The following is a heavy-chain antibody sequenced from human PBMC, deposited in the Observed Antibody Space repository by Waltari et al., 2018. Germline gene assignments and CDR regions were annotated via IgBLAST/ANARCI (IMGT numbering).Heavy chain of an antibody. D-gene: IGHD3-22*01. CDR2: IYYSGST. J-gene: IGHJ6*03. CDR3: ARSPYYYDSSGYYYWGSYYYYMDV. CDR1: GGSISSGGYY. V-gene: IGHV4-31*03. Sequence: QVQLQESGPGLVKPSQTLSLTCTVSGGSISSGGYYWSWIRQHPGKGLAWIGYIYYSGSTYYNPSLKSRVTISVDTSKNQFSLKLSSVTAADTAVYYCARSPYYYDSSGYYYWGSYYYYMDVWGKGTTVTVSS.